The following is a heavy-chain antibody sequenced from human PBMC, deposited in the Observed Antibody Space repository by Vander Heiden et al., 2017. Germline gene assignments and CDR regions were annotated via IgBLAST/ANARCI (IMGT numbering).Heavy chain of an antibody. Sequence: EVQLVESGGGLVKPGGSLRLSCAASGFTFSSYSMNWVRQAPGKGLVWVSSFSSSSSYIYYADSVKGRFTISRDNAKNSLYLQMNSLRAEETAVYYCARDLRCSGGSCYPYYFDYWCQGTLVTVSS. CDR2: FSSSSSYI. V-gene: IGHV3-21*01. D-gene: IGHD2-15*01. CDR3: ARDLRCSGGSCYPYYFDY. J-gene: IGHJ4*02. CDR1: GFTFSSYS.